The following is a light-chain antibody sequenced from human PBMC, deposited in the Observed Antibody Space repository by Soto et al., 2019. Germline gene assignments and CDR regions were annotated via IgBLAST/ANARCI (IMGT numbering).Light chain of an antibody. Sequence: QSALTQPASVSGSPGQSITISCTGTSSDLCAYNFVSWYQHHPGKVPKLMIYEVSNRPSGVSNRFSGSKSGNTASLTVSGLQAEDEADYYCSSFAGSNNFPYVFGTGTKVTVL. J-gene: IGLJ1*01. CDR1: SSDLCAYNF. V-gene: IGLV2-14*01. CDR3: SSFAGSNNFPYV. CDR2: EVS.